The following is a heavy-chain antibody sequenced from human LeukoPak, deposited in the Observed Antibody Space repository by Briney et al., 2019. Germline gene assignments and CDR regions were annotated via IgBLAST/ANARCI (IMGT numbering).Heavy chain of an antibody. CDR2: ISGSGGST. CDR1: GFTFSSYA. V-gene: IGHV3-23*01. D-gene: IGHD2-2*01. Sequence: GGSLRLSCAASGFTFSSYAMSWVRQAPGKGLEWVSAISGSGGSTYYADSVKGRFTISRDNSKNTLHLQMNSVRAEDTAVYYCAKGSHCSSTSCPPGGWFDPWGQGTLVTVSS. CDR3: AKGSHCSSTSCPPGGWFDP. J-gene: IGHJ5*02.